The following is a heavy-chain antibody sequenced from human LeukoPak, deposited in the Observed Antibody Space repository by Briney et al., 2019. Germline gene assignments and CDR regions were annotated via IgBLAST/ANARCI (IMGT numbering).Heavy chain of an antibody. Sequence: QPGGSLRLSCAASGFTFSSYAMSWVRQAPGKGLEWVSAISGSGGSTYYADSVKGRFTISRDNSKNTLYLQMNSLRAEDTAVYYCARGWSLVTAMTYWDQGTLVTVSS. CDR3: ARGWSLVTAMTY. CDR1: GFTFSSYA. D-gene: IGHD2-21*02. V-gene: IGHV3-23*01. CDR2: ISGSGGST. J-gene: IGHJ4*02.